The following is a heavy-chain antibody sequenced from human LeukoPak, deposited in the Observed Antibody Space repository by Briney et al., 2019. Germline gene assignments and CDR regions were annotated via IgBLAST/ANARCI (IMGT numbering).Heavy chain of an antibody. Sequence: TFSSYGMSWVRQAPGKGLEWIGSIYYHENTYYNSSLKSRVTISVDTSKNQFSLKLNSVTAADTAVYFCARRAYSAAYWKHFDYWGQGILVTVSS. CDR2: IYYHENT. V-gene: IGHV4-39*01. CDR3: ARRAYSAAYWKHFDY. D-gene: IGHD1-1*01. J-gene: IGHJ4*02. CDR1: TFSSYG.